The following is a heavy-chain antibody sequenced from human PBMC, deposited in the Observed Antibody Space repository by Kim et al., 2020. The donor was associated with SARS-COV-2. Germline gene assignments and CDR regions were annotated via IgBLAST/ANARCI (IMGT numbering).Heavy chain of an antibody. CDR2: IYYSGST. Sequence: SETLSLTCTVSGGSISSSSYYWGWIRQPPGKGLEWIGSIYYSGSTYYNPSLKSRVTISVDTSKNQFSLKLSSVTAADTAVYYCAIVGATKVDYWGQGTLVTVSS. J-gene: IGHJ4*02. CDR3: AIVGATKVDY. V-gene: IGHV4-39*01. CDR1: GGSISSSSYY. D-gene: IGHD1-26*01.